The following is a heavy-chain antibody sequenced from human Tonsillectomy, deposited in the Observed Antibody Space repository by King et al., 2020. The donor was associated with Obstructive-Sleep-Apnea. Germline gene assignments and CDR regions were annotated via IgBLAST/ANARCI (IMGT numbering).Heavy chain of an antibody. CDR1: GFTSSSYA. Sequence: VQLVESGGGLVQPGGSLRLSCSASGFTSSSYAMYWVRQAPGKGLEYVSGISGNGDSTPYADSVMGRFTISRDNSKNTLYLQMGSLRAEDTAVYYCVKDRYRGIAARPPTFDYWGQGTLVTVSS. CDR2: ISGNGDST. CDR3: VKDRYRGIAARPPTFDY. V-gene: IGHV3-64D*09. D-gene: IGHD6-6*01. J-gene: IGHJ4*02.